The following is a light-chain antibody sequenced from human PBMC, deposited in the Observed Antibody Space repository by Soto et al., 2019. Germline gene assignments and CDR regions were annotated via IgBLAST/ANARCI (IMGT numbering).Light chain of an antibody. V-gene: IGKV3-15*01. CDR3: QQYNNWLGFT. Sequence: IVLTQSPGTLSLSPGESATLSCRASQSVGRNYLAWFQHKPDQAPRLLIYDASNRATGIPARFSGSGSGTEFTLTISSLQSEDFAVYYCQQYNNWLGFTFGPGTKVDIK. CDR2: DAS. CDR1: QSVGRN. J-gene: IGKJ3*01.